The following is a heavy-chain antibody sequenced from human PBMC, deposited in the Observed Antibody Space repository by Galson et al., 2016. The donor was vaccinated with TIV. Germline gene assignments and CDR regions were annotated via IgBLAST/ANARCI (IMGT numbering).Heavy chain of an antibody. CDR3: AVDADGAYYYDSGDYY. Sequence: SLRLSCAASGFTFSNYALSWVRQAPGKGLEWVSSISGSGVTTFYADSVKGRFTISRDNSKNTLSLQMNSLRAEDTAVYYCAVDADGAYYYDSGDYYWGQGTLATVSS. J-gene: IGHJ4*02. D-gene: IGHD3-22*01. V-gene: IGHV3-23*01. CDR1: GFTFSNYA. CDR2: ISGSGVTT.